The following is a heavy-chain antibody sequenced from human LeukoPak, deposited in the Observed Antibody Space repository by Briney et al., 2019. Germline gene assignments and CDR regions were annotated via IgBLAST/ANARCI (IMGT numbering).Heavy chain of an antibody. V-gene: IGHV3-23*01. CDR3: ATVSDSSGWYYFDY. J-gene: IGHJ4*02. CDR2: ISRSDAST. Sequence: PGGSLRLSCVASGFTFSSYAMSWVRQAPGKGLEWVSAISRSDASTYYADSVRGRFTISRDKYKNTLYLQMNSLIAQDTAVYYCATVSDSSGWYYFDYWGQGTLVTVSS. CDR1: GFTFSSYA. D-gene: IGHD6-19*01.